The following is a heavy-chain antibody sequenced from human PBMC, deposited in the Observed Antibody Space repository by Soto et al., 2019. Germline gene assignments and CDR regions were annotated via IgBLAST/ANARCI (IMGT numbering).Heavy chain of an antibody. CDR1: GGTFNSYD. V-gene: IGHV1-69*01. D-gene: IGHD3-22*01. J-gene: IGHJ5*02. CDR2: IIPIVETP. CDR3: ARLSRPNYYDTSGFFKDNWFDP. Sequence: QVQLVRSGAEVKKPGSSMKVSCKASGGTFNSYDINWVRQAPGQGLEWMGGIIPIVETPKYAQKFQGRVTITADESTNTVYMELSSLRSEDTAMYYCARLSRPNYYDTSGFFKDNWFDPWGQGTLVTVSS.